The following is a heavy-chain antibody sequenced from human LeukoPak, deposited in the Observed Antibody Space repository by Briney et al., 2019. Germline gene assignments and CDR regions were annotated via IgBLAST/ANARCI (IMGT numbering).Heavy chain of an antibody. J-gene: IGHJ4*02. CDR3: ARDGYYYDSSGYSVFGY. CDR1: GGSISSSSYY. Sequence: PSETLSLTCTVSGGSISSSSYYWGWIRQPPGKGLEWIGSIYYSGSTYYNPSLKSRVTISVDTSKNQFSLKLSSVTAADTAVYYCARDGYYYDSSGYSVFGYWGQGTLVTVSS. V-gene: IGHV4-39*07. CDR2: IYYSGST. D-gene: IGHD3-22*01.